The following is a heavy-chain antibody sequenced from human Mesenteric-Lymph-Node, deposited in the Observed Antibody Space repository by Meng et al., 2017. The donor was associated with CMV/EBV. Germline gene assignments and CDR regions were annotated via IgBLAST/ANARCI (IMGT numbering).Heavy chain of an antibody. CDR2: ISGSGGST. CDR1: GFTFSSYS. J-gene: IGHJ4*02. V-gene: IGHV3-23*01. Sequence: GESLKISCAASGFTFSSYSMNWVRQAPGKGLEWVSAISGSGGSTYYADSVKGRFTISRDNSKNTLYLQMNSLRAEDTAVYYCAKDSYQLLFYFDYWGQGTLVTVSS. CDR3: AKDSYQLLFYFDY. D-gene: IGHD2-2*01.